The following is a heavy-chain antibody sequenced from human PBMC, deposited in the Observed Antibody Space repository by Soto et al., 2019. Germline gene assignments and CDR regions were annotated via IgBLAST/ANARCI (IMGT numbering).Heavy chain of an antibody. Sequence: PSETLSLTCAVYGGYFSGYYWSWIRQPPGKGLEWIGEINHSGSTNYNPSLKSRVTISVDTSKNQFSLKLSSVTAADTAVYYCARARIVVVPAARYNWFDPWGQGTLVTVSS. CDR1: GGYFSGYY. D-gene: IGHD2-2*01. J-gene: IGHJ5*02. CDR3: ARARIVVVPAARYNWFDP. V-gene: IGHV4-34*01. CDR2: INHSGST.